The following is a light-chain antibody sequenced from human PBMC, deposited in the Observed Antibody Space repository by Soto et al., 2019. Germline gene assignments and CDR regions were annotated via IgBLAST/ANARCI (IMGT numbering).Light chain of an antibody. CDR3: XXXXRXXT. Sequence: EIVLTQAPGAQSLSPSERATLSCRASQSVSSSYLAWYQQNPGQAPRLLIYGASSRATRIPDRFSGSGSGTDFPLTISSLGPEDPAXXXXXXXXRXXTXGGGTKVDIK. V-gene: IGKV3-20*01. CDR2: GAS. J-gene: IGKJ4*01. CDR1: QSVSSSY.